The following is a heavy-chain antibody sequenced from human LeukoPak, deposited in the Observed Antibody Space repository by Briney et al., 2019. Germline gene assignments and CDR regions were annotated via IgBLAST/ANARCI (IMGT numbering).Heavy chain of an antibody. D-gene: IGHD3-22*01. J-gene: IGHJ4*02. CDR2: IKQDGSEK. Sequence: GGSLRLSCAASGFTFSGYWMSWVRQAPGKGLEWVANIKQDGSEKYYVDSVKGRFTISRDNAKNSLYLQMNSLRAEDTAVYYCVRNLYRIVVVPHYFDYWGQGTLVTVSS. V-gene: IGHV3-7*01. CDR3: VRNLYRIVVVPHYFDY. CDR1: GFTFSGYW.